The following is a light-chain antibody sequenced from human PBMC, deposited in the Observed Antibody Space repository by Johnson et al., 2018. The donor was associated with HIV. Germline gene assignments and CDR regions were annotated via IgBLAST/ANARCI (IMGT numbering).Light chain of an antibody. CDR3: GTWDSSLSAYV. J-gene: IGLJ1*01. Sequence: QSVLSKPPSVSAAPGQKVTISCSGSSSNIGNNYVSWYQQLPGTAPKLLIYDNNKRPSGIPDRFSGSKSGTSATLGITGLQTGDEADYYCGTWDSSLSAYVLELGPRSPS. CDR2: DNN. V-gene: IGLV1-51*01. CDR1: SSNIGNNY.